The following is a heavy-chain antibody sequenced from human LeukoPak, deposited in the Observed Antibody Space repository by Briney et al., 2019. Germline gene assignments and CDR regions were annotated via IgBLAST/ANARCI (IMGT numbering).Heavy chain of an antibody. CDR1: RGSISSYH. CDR3: AREHYDSSGYCSSYYYFMHV. J-gene: IGHJ6*03. CDR2: IYYSWST. Sequence: SEALPLTCICTRGSISSYHWSWIRQPPGKGVDWMGYIYYSWSTNYNPSHKSRDTIPVDTPKNQFPLKLSSVTAADAAVYYCAREHYDSSGYCSSYYYFMHVWLKGTTLSVSS. D-gene: IGHD3-22*01. V-gene: IGHV4-59*01.